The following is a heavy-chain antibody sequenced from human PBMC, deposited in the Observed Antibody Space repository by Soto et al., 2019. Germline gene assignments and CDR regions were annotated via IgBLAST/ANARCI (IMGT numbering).Heavy chain of an antibody. J-gene: IGHJ4*02. D-gene: IGHD4-17*01. CDR1: GGSISSGDYY. CDR3: ATQGMGLNDYGDYLDY. Sequence: KSSETLSLTCTVSGGSISSGDYYWSWIRQPPGKGLEWIGYIYYSGSTYYNPSLKSRVTISVDTSKNQSSLKLSSVTAADTAVYYCATQGMGLNDYGDYLDYWGQGTLVTVSS. V-gene: IGHV4-30-4*01. CDR2: IYYSGST.